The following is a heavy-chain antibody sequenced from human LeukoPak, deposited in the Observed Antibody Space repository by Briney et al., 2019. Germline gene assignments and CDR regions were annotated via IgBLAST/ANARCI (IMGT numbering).Heavy chain of an antibody. CDR1: GGTFSSYT. V-gene: IGHV1-18*01. CDR2: ISAYDGNT. Sequence: ASVKVSCKASGGTFSSYTISWVRQAPGQGLEWMGWISAYDGNTNSAQNLLGRVSMTTNTSTSTAYMELRSLRSDDTAVYYCARERGRQLGVDPWGQGTLVTVSS. CDR3: ARERGRQLGVDP. J-gene: IGHJ5*02. D-gene: IGHD3-10*01.